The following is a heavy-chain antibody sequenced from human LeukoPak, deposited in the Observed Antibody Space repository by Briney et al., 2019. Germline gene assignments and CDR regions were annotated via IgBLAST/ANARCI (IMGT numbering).Heavy chain of an antibody. V-gene: IGHV3-7*01. CDR1: GFMFSSYW. D-gene: IGHD5-18*01. CDR3: ARRGYSYGLIDY. CDR2: IKQDGSEK. Sequence: PGGSLRLSCAASGFMFSSYWMSWVRQAPGKGLEWVANIKQDGSEKYYVDSVKGRFTISRDNAKNSLYLQMNSLRAEDTAVYYCARRGYSYGLIDYWGQGTLVTVSS. J-gene: IGHJ4*02.